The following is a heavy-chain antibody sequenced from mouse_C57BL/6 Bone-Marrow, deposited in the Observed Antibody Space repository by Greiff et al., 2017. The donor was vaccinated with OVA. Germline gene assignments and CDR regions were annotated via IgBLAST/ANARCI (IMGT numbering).Heavy chain of an antibody. V-gene: IGHV1-69*01. CDR3: AIYDYDEDWYCDV. Sequence: QVQLQQPGAELVMPGASVKLSCKASGYTFTSYWMHWVKQRPGQGLEWIGEIDPSDSYTNYNQKFKGKSTLTVDKSSSTAYMQLSSRTSEDSAVYYCAIYDYDEDWYCDVWGTGTTVTVSS. CDR2: IDPSDSYT. CDR1: GYTFTSYW. D-gene: IGHD2-4*01. J-gene: IGHJ1*03.